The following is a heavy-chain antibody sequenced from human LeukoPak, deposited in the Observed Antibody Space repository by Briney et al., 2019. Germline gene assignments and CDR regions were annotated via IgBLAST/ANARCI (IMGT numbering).Heavy chain of an antibody. CDR2: IYYSGST. D-gene: IGHD4-23*01. CDR1: GGSISSYY. Sequence: PSETLPLTCTVSGGSISSYYWSWIRQPPGKGLEWIGYIYYSGSTNYNPSLKSRVTISVDTSKNQFSLKLSSVTAADTAVYYCARDRGVGDYGGNYWFDPWGQGTLVTVSS. V-gene: IGHV4-59*01. J-gene: IGHJ5*02. CDR3: ARDRGVGDYGGNYWFDP.